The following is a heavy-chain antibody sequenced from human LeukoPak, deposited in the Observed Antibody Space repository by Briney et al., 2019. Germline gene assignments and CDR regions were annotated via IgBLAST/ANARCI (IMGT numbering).Heavy chain of an antibody. CDR3: AKGRGWEASYYYYYMDV. Sequence: GGSLRLSCAASGFTFSSYWMSWVRQAPGKGLEWVANIKQDGSEKYYVDSVKGRFTISRDNAKNTLYLQMNSLRAEDTAVYYCAKGRGWEASYYYYYMDVWGKGTTVTISS. CDR1: GFTFSSYW. D-gene: IGHD1-26*01. CDR2: IKQDGSEK. J-gene: IGHJ6*03. V-gene: IGHV3-7*01.